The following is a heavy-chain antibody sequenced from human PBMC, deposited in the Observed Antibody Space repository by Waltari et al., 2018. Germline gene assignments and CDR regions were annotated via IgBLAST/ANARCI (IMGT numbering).Heavy chain of an antibody. CDR2: IYHSGST. CDR3: ARDGQQLVPLDY. Sequence: QVQLQESGPGLVKPSETLSLTCAVSGYSISSGYYWGWIRQPPGKGLEWIGSIYHSGSTYYNPSLKSRVTISVDTSKNQFSLKLSSVTAADTAVYYCARDGQQLVPLDYWGQGTLVTVSS. J-gene: IGHJ4*02. D-gene: IGHD6-13*01. V-gene: IGHV4-38-2*02. CDR1: GYSISSGYY.